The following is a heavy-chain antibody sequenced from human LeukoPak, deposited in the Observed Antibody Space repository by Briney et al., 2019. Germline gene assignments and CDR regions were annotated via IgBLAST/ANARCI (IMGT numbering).Heavy chain of an antibody. CDR2: IRYDGSNK. V-gene: IGHV3-30*02. J-gene: IGHJ4*02. CDR1: GFTFSTYG. Sequence: GGSLRLSCAASGFTFSTYGMHWVRQAPGKGLEWVTFIRYDGSNKYYADSVKGRFTISRDNAKNSLYLQMNSLRAEDTAVYYCARDYDSSGPWDYWGQGTLVTVSS. D-gene: IGHD3-22*01. CDR3: ARDYDSSGPWDY.